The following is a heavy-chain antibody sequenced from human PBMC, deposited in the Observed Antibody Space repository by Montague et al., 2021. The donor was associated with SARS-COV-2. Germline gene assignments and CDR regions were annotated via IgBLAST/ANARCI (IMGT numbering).Heavy chain of an antibody. CDR3: ARTTWLRGYFDL. J-gene: IGHJ2*01. CDR1: GDSIRSSSYY. V-gene: IGHV4-39*07. Sequence: SETLSLTCTVSGDSIRSSSYYWGWIRQPPGKGLECIGSIYYSGSTYYNPSLKSRVTISVDTSKNHFSLKLSSVTAAGTAVYYCARTTWLRGYFDLWGRGTLVTVSS. CDR2: IYYSGST. D-gene: IGHD5-12*01.